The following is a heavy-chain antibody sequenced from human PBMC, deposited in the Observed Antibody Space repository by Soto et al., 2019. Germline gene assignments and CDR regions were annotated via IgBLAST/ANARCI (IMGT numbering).Heavy chain of an antibody. Sequence: GASVKVSCKASGYTFTSYGISWVRQAPGQGLEWMGIIYPGDSDTRYSPSFQGQVTISADKSISTAYLQWSSLKASDTAMYYCARREYSSSDYYYYGMDVWGQGTTVTVSS. CDR1: GYTFTSYG. J-gene: IGHJ6*02. D-gene: IGHD6-6*01. V-gene: IGHV5-51*01. CDR2: IYPGDSDT. CDR3: ARREYSSSDYYYYGMDV.